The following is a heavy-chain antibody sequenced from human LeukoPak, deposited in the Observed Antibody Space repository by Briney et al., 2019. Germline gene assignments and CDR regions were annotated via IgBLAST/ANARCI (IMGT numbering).Heavy chain of an antibody. CDR1: GFTFSSYE. CDR3: ARGSLGFGYYMAV. CDR2: ISSSGSTI. J-gene: IGHJ6*03. Sequence: PGGSLRLSCAASGFTFSSYEMNWVRQAPGKGLEWVSYISSSGSTIYYADSVKGRFTISRDNAKNSLYLQMNSLRAEDTAVYYCARGSLGFGYYMAVWGKGTTVTVSS. D-gene: IGHD3-16*01. V-gene: IGHV3-48*03.